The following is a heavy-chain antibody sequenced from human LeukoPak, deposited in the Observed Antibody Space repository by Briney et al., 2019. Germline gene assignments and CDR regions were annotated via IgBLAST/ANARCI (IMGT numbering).Heavy chain of an antibody. CDR2: IKQDGSEK. J-gene: IGHJ4*02. Sequence: GGPLRLSCAASGFTFSSYWMSWVRQAPGKGLEWVANIKQDGSEKYYVDSVKGRFTISRDNAKNSLYLQMNSLRAEDTAVYYCARADSSGYKTYFDYWGQGTLVTVSS. D-gene: IGHD3-22*01. CDR3: ARADSSGYKTYFDY. CDR1: GFTFSSYW. V-gene: IGHV3-7*01.